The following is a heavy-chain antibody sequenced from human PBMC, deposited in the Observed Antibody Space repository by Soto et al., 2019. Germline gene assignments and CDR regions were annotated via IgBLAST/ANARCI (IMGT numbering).Heavy chain of an antibody. CDR1: GFSFTTTRMG. Sequence: QITLMEAGPTLVKPTETLTLTCTFSGFSFTTTRMGVGWTRQPPGKALEWLAIIYWDGESRYNPLLRRRLTLTEDTSKTQVVLTMTNMDPKDSATYYCAHRDSTGTTTYFDSWGQGIPVTVAS. D-gene: IGHD1-1*01. CDR2: IYWDGES. V-gene: IGHV2-5*02. CDR3: AHRDSTGTTTYFDS. J-gene: IGHJ4*02.